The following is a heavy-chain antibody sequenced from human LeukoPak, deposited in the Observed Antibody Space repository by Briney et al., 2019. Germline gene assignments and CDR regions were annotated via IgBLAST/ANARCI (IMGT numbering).Heavy chain of an antibody. D-gene: IGHD3-22*01. CDR1: GFTVSSNY. Sequence: PGGSLRLSCAASGFTVSSNYMSWVRQAPGKGLEWVSVIYSGGSTYYADSVKGRFTISRHNSKNTLYLQMNSLRAEDTAVYYCTTGMGDYYDSSGYGLGFDYWGQGTLVTVSS. CDR3: TTGMGDYYDSSGYGLGFDY. J-gene: IGHJ4*02. V-gene: IGHV3-53*04. CDR2: IYSGGST.